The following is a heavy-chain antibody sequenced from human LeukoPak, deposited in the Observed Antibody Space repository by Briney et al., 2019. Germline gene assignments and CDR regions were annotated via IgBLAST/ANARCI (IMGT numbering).Heavy chain of an antibody. V-gene: IGHV1-2*02. D-gene: IGHD1-26*01. CDR1: GYTFNGYY. Sequence: ASVKVSCKASGYTFNGYYMHWVRQAPGQGLEWMGWINPNSGGTNYAQKFQGRVTMTRDTSISTAYMELSKLRSDDTAVYYCARGMEPYYYMDVWGKGTTVTVSS. CDR2: INPNSGGT. J-gene: IGHJ6*03. CDR3: ARGMEPYYYMDV.